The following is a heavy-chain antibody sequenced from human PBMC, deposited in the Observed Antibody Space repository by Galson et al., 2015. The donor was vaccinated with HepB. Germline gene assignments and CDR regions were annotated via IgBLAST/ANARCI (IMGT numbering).Heavy chain of an antibody. V-gene: IGHV1-24*01. Sequence: SVKVSCKVSGYTLTELSMHWVRQAPGKGLEWMGGFDPEDGETIYAQTFQGRVTMTEDTSTDTAYMELSSLRSEDTAVFYCATPPLDYDYVWGRFGYHFDYGGQGTLVTVSS. D-gene: IGHD3-16*01. CDR2: FDPEDGET. J-gene: IGHJ4*02. CDR1: GYTLTELS. CDR3: ATPPLDYDYVWGRFGYHFDY.